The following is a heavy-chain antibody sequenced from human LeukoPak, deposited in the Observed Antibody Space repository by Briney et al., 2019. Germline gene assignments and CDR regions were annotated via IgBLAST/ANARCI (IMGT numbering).Heavy chain of an antibody. CDR3: ARRRYGGNSGFLTG. J-gene: IGHJ4*02. Sequence: SETLSLTCAVYGGSFSGYYWSWIRQPPGKGLEWIGEINHSGSTNYNPSLKSRVTISVDTSKNQFSLKLSSVTAAGTAVYYCARRRYGGNSGFLTGWGQGTLVTVSS. D-gene: IGHD4-23*01. CDR2: INHSGST. CDR1: GGSFSGYY. V-gene: IGHV4-34*01.